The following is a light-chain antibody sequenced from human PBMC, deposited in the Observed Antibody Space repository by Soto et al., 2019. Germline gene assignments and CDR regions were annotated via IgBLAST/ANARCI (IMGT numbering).Light chain of an antibody. J-gene: IGLJ1*01. CDR1: SSDVGAYEH. Sequence: ALTQPASVSGSPGQSVTISCTGASSDVGAYEHVSWYQQHPGRAPKLILYDVNNRPSGVSNHFSGSKSGNTASLVISGLQANDEADYYCSSYSTTNILVFGSGTKLTVL. CDR3: SSYSTTNILV. CDR2: DVN. V-gene: IGLV2-14*03.